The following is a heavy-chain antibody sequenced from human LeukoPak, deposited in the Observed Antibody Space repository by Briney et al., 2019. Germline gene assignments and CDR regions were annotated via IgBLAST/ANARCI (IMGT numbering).Heavy chain of an antibody. V-gene: IGHV5-51*01. CDR2: IYPGDSDT. Sequence: GESLKISCKGSGYSFTSYWIGWVRQMPGKGLEWMGIIYPGDSDTRYSPSFQGQVTISADKSISTAYLQWSSLKASDTAMYYCARTTIFGVVITDAFDIWGQGTMATVSS. CDR3: ARTTIFGVVITDAFDI. J-gene: IGHJ3*02. CDR1: GYSFTSYW. D-gene: IGHD3-3*01.